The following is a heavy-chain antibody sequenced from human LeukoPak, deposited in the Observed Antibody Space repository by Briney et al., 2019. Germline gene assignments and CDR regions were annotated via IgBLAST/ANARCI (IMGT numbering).Heavy chain of an antibody. CDR1: GGSISSGSYY. J-gene: IGHJ4*02. CDR3: ARDYSDGSGGIDY. D-gene: IGHD3-10*01. Sequence: PSETLTLSCTASGGSISSGSYYWSWIRQPAGQGLEGIGRIYTSGSTYYNPSLNSRVTISVDTSKNQFSLKLSSVTAADTAVYYCARDYSDGSGGIDYWGQGTLVTVAS. V-gene: IGHV4-61*02. CDR2: IYTSGST.